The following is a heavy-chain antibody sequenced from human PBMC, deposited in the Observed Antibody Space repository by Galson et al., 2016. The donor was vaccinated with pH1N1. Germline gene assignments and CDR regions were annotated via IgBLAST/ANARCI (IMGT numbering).Heavy chain of an antibody. CDR2: TYYRSKWYN. CDR1: GDSVSSNSAT. J-gene: IGHJ3*02. Sequence: CAISGDSVSSNSATWNWIRQSPSRGLEWLGRTYYRSKWYNDYAESVKSRIIISPDTSKNQLSLQLNSVTPADTAVYCCVRGVIDYDFWSGYQDHAAFDIWGQGTMVIVSS. D-gene: IGHD3-3*01. V-gene: IGHV6-1*01. CDR3: VRGVIDYDFWSGYQDHAAFDI.